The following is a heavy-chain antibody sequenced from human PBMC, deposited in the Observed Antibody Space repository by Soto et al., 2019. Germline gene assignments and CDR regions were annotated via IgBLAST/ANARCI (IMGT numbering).Heavy chain of an antibody. D-gene: IGHD2-15*01. V-gene: IGHV3-30*18. Sequence: QVQLVESGGGVVQPVRSLRLSCAGSGFTFSNYGLHWVRQAPGKGQEWVAVITYDGSHKYYADSVKGRFTISRDNSSNMLYLQMASLRAEDTAVYYCAKDGAPRYCSRSSCHPAGAYWGQGTLVTVSS. CDR3: AKDGAPRYCSRSSCHPAGAY. J-gene: IGHJ4*02. CDR2: ITYDGSHK. CDR1: GFTFSNYG.